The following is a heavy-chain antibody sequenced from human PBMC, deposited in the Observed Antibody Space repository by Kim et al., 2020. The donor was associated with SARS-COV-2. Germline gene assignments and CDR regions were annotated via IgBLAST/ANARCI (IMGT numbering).Heavy chain of an antibody. CDR1: GFTFSDYY. Sequence: GGSLRLSCAASGFTFSDYYMSWIRQAPGKGLEWVSYISSSSSYTNYADSVKGRFTISRDNAKNSLYLQMNSLRAEDTAVYYCARDHSTYYYDSSGYYRAPTPEYYYYGMDGWGQGTTVTVSS. D-gene: IGHD3-22*01. CDR2: ISSSSSYT. V-gene: IGHV3-11*05. J-gene: IGHJ6*02. CDR3: ARDHSTYYYDSSGYYRAPTPEYYYYGMDG.